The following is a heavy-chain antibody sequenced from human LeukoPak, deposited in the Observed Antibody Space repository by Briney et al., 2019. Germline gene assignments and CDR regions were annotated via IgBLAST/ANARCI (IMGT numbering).Heavy chain of an antibody. V-gene: IGHV4-59*08. CDR3: ASGYFGDAFDV. D-gene: IGHD3-9*01. CDR2: IYYTGTT. J-gene: IGHJ3*01. Sequence: PPETLSLTCTVSGASISSNYWSWIRQPPGKGLEWIGYIYYTGTTNYNPSLKSRVALSVDISKNHFSLKLSSVTAADTAVYYCASGYFGDAFDVWGQGTMVTVSS. CDR1: GASISSNY.